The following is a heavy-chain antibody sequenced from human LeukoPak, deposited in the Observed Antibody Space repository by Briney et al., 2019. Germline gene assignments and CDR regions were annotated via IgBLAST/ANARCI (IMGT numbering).Heavy chain of an antibody. V-gene: IGHV1-69*13. D-gene: IGHD3-22*01. CDR1: GGTFSSYA. CDR2: IISFFGTA. J-gene: IGHJ3*02. Sequence: AAVKVSCKASGGTFSSYAISWVRQAPGQGLEWMGGIISFFGTANYAQKFQGRVTITADESTSTAYMELSSLRSEDTAVYYCARAALRYYYDSSAVDAFDIWGQGTMVTVSS. CDR3: ARAALRYYYDSSAVDAFDI.